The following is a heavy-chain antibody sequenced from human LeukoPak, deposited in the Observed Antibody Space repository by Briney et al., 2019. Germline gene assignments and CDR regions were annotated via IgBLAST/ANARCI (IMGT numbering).Heavy chain of an antibody. D-gene: IGHD1-26*01. Sequence: ASVMVCCKASGYTFTSYGISWVRQAPGQGLEWMGWISAYNGNTNYAQKLQGRVTMTTDTSTSTAYMELRSLRSDDTAVYYCARDRIWGELFDYWGQGTLVTVSS. V-gene: IGHV1-18*01. CDR2: ISAYNGNT. CDR1: GYTFTSYG. J-gene: IGHJ4*02. CDR3: ARDRIWGELFDY.